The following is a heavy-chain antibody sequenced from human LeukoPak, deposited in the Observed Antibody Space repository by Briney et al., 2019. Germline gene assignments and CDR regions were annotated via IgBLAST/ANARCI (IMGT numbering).Heavy chain of an antibody. CDR3: ARGRPGGDIVPMGPPSFDY. V-gene: IGHV4-31*03. CDR1: GGSISSGGYY. D-gene: IGHD2-8*01. J-gene: IGHJ4*02. Sequence: KPSETLSLTCTVSGGSISSGGYYWSWIRQHPGKGLEWIGYIYYSGSTYYNPSLKSRVTISVDTSKNQFSLKLSSVTAADTAVYYCARGRPGGDIVPMGPPSFDYWGQGTLVTVSS. CDR2: IYYSGST.